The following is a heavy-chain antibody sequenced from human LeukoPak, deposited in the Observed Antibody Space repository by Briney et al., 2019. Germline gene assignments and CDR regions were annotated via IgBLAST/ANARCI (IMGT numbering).Heavy chain of an antibody. CDR2: ISSSSTYI. J-gene: IGHJ4*02. CDR3: AREDSYGFGIDY. V-gene: IGHV3-21*01. Sequence: PGGSLRLSCAASGFTFSSYSMNRVRQAPGKGREWVSSISSSSTYIYYADSVKGRFTISRDNAKNSLYLQMNSLRAEDTAVYYCAREDSYGFGIDYWGQGTLVTVSS. D-gene: IGHD5-18*01. CDR1: GFTFSSYS.